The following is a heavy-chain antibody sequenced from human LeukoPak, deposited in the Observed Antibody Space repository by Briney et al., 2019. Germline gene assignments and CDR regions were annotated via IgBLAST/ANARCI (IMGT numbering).Heavy chain of an antibody. V-gene: IGHV1-69*05. CDR1: GGTFSSYA. CDR3: ARESPRVYYYHGMDV. J-gene: IGHJ6*02. Sequence: GASVKVSCKASGGTFSSYAISWVRQAPGQGLEWMGGIIPIFGTANYAQKFQGRVTITTDESTSTAYMELSSLRSEDTAVYYCARESPRVYYYHGMDVWGQGTTVTVSS. CDR2: IIPIFGTA.